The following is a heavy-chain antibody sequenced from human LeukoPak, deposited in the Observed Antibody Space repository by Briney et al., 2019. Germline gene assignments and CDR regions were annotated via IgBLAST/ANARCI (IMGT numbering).Heavy chain of an antibody. Sequence: GGSLRLSCAASGFTFSSYAMHWVRQAPGKGLEYVSAISSIGGSTYYAHFVKGRFTISRDNSNSTLSLQMNRLRVEDTAIYYCATYRQVLLPFESWGQGTLVTVSS. D-gene: IGHD5-18*01. CDR1: GFTFSSYA. CDR3: ATYRQVLLPFES. J-gene: IGHJ4*02. V-gene: IGHV3-64*01. CDR2: ISSIGGST.